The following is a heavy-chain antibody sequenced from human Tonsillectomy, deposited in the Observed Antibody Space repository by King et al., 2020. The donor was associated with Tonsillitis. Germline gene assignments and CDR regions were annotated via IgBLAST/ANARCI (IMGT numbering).Heavy chain of an antibody. J-gene: IGHJ6*02. D-gene: IGHD5-18*01. CDR1: GDSVSSSSAA. CDR3: VRDQIQLWLGIYYYYYGLDV. Sequence: VQLQQSGPGLVKPSQTLSLTCAISGDSVSSSSAAWNWIRQSPSRGLEWLGRTYYRSKWYNDYALSVESRITISPDTSRNQFSLQLNSVTPEDTAVYYCVRDQIQLWLGIYYYYYGLDVGGQGTTVTVSS. V-gene: IGHV6-1*01. CDR2: TYYRSKWYN.